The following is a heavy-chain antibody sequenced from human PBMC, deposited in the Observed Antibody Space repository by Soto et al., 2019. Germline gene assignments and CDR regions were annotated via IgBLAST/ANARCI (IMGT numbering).Heavy chain of an antibody. CDR2: INHSGST. V-gene: IGHV4-34*01. Sequence: QVQLQQWGAGLLKPSETLSLTCAVYGGSFSGYYWSWIRQPTGKGLEWIGEINHSGSTNYHPSLQSRVTISVDTSKNQFSLKMSSVTAADTAVYYCARGRNYDYIWGSYRTGWYFDLWGRGTLVTVSS. CDR1: GGSFSGYY. J-gene: IGHJ2*01. CDR3: ARGRNYDYIWGSYRTGWYFDL. D-gene: IGHD3-16*02.